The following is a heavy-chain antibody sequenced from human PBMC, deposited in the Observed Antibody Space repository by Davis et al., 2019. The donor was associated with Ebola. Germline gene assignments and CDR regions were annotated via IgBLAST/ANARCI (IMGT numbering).Heavy chain of an antibody. J-gene: IGHJ6*02. V-gene: IGHV1-3*01. Sequence: ASVKVSCKASGYTLTSYVIHWVRQAPGQRLEWLGWINGANADTKYSQKLQGRVTFTRDTSANTAYMELSSLTSEDTAMYYCARGLLRFLERLGSMDVWGQGTTVTVSS. CDR1: GYTLTSYV. CDR2: INGANADT. D-gene: IGHD3-3*01. CDR3: ARGLLRFLERLGSMDV.